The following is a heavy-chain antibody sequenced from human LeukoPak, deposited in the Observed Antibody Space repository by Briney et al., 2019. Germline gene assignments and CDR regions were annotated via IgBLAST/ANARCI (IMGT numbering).Heavy chain of an antibody. CDR2: VNTDGSST. Sequence: GGSLRLSCAASGFTFSSYWMHWVRQAPGKGLVWVSRVNTDGSSTNYADSMKVRFTISRDNAKNTLYLQMNSLRAEDTAVYYCARGRPFDIWGRGIMVTVSS. V-gene: IGHV3-74*01. CDR3: ARGRPFDI. J-gene: IGHJ3*02. CDR1: GFTFSSYW.